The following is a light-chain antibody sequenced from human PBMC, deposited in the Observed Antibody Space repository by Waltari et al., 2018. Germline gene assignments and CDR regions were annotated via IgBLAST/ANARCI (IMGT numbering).Light chain of an antibody. V-gene: IGKV3-20*01. CDR3: QQYGSSPRT. J-gene: IGKJ1*01. CDR2: GAS. Sequence: EIVLTQSPGTLSLSPGEGATLSCRASQSVISTYLAWYQQKPGQAPRRLIYGASSRATGIAGRFSGSGSGTDFTLTISRLEPEDFAVYYCQQYGSSPRTFGQGTKVEIK. CDR1: QSVISTY.